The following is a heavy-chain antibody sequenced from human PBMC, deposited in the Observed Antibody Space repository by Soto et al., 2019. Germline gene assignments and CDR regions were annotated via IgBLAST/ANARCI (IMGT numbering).Heavy chain of an antibody. Sequence: PGGSLRLSCAASGLTFSSYAMGWVRQAPGKGLEWVSAISGSGGSTYYADSVKGRFTISRDNSKNTLYLQMNSLRAEDTAVYYCAKDAGFLEWLHPHTNWGQGTLVTVSS. D-gene: IGHD3-3*01. CDR2: ISGSGGST. V-gene: IGHV3-23*01. CDR3: AKDAGFLEWLHPHTN. J-gene: IGHJ4*02. CDR1: GLTFSSYA.